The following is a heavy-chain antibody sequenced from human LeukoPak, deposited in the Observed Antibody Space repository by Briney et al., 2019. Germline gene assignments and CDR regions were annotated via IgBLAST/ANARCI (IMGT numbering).Heavy chain of an antibody. V-gene: IGHV4-30-4*08. CDR3: ARVFSFGVVTTHYFDY. J-gene: IGHJ4*02. CDR1: GGSISSGDHY. Sequence: SETLSLTCTASGGSISSGDHYWSWIRQPPGKGLEWIGYIYYSGSTYYNPSLKSRVTISVDTSKNQFSLKLSSVTAADTAVYYCARVFSFGVVTTHYFDYWGQGTLVTVSS. D-gene: IGHD3-3*01. CDR2: IYYSGST.